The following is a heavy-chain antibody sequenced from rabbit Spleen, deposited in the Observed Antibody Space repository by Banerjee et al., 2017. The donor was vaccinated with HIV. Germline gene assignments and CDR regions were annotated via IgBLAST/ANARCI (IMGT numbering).Heavy chain of an antibody. V-gene: IGHV1S45*01. Sequence: QEQLGESGGGLVQPEGSLTLTCKASGLAFSSRYWVCWVRQGPGKGLEWIACIDVAKSGNTYYASWAKGRFTISKTSSTTVALQVPSLTAADTATYFCARDTGSSFSSYGMDLWGQGTLVTVS. CDR1: GLAFSSRYW. D-gene: IGHD8-1*01. CDR2: IDVAKSGNT. J-gene: IGHJ6*01. CDR3: ARDTGSSFSSYGMDL.